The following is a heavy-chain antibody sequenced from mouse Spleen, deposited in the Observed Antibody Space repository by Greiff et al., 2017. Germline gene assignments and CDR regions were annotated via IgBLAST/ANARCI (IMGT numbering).Heavy chain of an antibody. CDR2: INPYNGGT. J-gene: IGHJ2*01. CDR1: GYTFTDYY. Sequence: EVQLQQSGPVLVKPGASVKMSCKASGYTFTDYYMNWVKQSHGKSLEWIGVINPYNGGTSYNQKFKGKATLTVDKSSSTAYMELNSLTSEDSAVYYCARSQLGLPPFDYWGQGTTLTVSS. CDR3: ARSQLGLPPFDY. V-gene: IGHV1-19*01. D-gene: IGHD3-1*01.